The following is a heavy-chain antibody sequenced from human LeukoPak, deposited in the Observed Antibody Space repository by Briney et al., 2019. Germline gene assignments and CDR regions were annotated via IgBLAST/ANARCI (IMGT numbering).Heavy chain of an antibody. CDR1: GFTFSRYT. CDR2: ISSGSSTT. Sequence: GGSLRLSCAASGFTFSRYTMNWVRQAPGKGLEWVSFISSGSSTTYYADSVKGRFTISRDNAESSLYLQMNSLRDEDTAVYYCARVAEIQLWLQSVFDYGGRGPVVPVS. D-gene: IGHD5-18*01. J-gene: IGHJ4*02. CDR3: ARVAEIQLWLQSVFDY. V-gene: IGHV3-48*02.